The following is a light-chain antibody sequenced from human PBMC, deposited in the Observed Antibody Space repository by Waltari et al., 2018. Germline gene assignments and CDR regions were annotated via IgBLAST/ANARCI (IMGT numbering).Light chain of an antibody. Sequence: QSVLTQPPSVSGAPGQRVTISCTGSSSNIGAGYDVHWYQQLPGIAPKRVIFGNSNRPSGVPDRFSGSMSGTSASRAITGLQAEDEADYYCQSYDTSLSGVIFGGGTKLAVL. V-gene: IGLV1-40*01. J-gene: IGLJ2*01. CDR2: GNS. CDR1: SSNIGAGYD. CDR3: QSYDTSLSGVI.